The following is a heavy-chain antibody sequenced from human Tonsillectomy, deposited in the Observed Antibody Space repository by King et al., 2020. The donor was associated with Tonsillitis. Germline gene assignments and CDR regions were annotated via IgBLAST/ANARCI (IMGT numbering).Heavy chain of an antibody. D-gene: IGHD2-21*01. CDR1: GFTFSSYW. V-gene: IGHV3-74*02. CDR2: INSDGSNT. CDR3: ARGPHKVMTYYAMDV. Sequence: EVQLVESGGGLVQPGGSLRLSCAASGFTFSSYWMHWVRQAPGKGLVWVSRINSDGSNTSYADSVKGRFTVSRDNAKNTLYLQMNSLRADDTAVYYCARGPHKVMTYYAMDVWGQGTTVTVSS. J-gene: IGHJ6*02.